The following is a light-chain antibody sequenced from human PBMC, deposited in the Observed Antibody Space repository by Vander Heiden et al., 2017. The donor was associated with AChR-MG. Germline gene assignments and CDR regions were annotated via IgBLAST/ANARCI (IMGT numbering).Light chain of an antibody. V-gene: IGLV2-18*02. CDR2: EVT. CDR3: SSYTSITTVV. J-gene: IGLJ2*01. CDR1: SSDVGYYNR. Sequence: QSALTQPPSVSGSPGQSVTISCTGTSSDVGYYNRVSWYQQPPGTAPKLIIYEVTNRPSGVPDRFSGSKSGNTASLTISGLQAEDEADYYCSSYTSITTVVFGGGTKLTVL.